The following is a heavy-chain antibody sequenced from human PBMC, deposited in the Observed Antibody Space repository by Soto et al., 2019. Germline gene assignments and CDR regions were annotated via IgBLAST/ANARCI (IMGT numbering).Heavy chain of an antibody. D-gene: IGHD3-3*01. CDR3: TTTRDGTIFGLPTAH. Sequence: ASVKVSCKVSGYTLMELSIHWVRQAPGGGLEWMGGFDPEGGEIIYAQKLQGRVTMTEDTSSDTVYLELSSLRSEDTAVYYCTTTRDGTIFGLPTAHWGQGTLVTVSS. CDR1: GYTLMELS. J-gene: IGHJ4*02. V-gene: IGHV1-24*01. CDR2: FDPEGGEI.